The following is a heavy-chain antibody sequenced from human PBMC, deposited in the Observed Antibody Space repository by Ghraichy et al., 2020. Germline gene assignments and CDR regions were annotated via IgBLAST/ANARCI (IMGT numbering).Heavy chain of an antibody. CDR3: AREGRSSSSGLFSFAPYYYGMDV. D-gene: IGHD6-6*01. Sequence: ASVKVSCKASGYTFTSYAMNWVRQAPGQGLEWMGWINTNTGNPTYAQGFTGRFVFSLDTSVSTAYLQISSLKAEDTAVYYCAREGRSSSSGLFSFAPYYYGMDVWGQGTTVTVSS. CDR2: INTNTGNP. V-gene: IGHV7-4-1*02. CDR1: GYTFTSYA. J-gene: IGHJ6*02.